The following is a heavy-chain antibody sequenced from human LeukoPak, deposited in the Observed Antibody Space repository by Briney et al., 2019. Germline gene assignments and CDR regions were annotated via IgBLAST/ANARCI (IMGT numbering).Heavy chain of an antibody. V-gene: IGHV3-23*01. CDR3: AKGQSGSSWYYFDY. CDR1: GFPFSTYD. Sequence: GGSLRLSCAASGFPFSTYDMTWVRQAPGKALEWVSAIRVTDGSAYYADSVKGRFTISRDNSKNTLYLQMNSLRAEDMALYYCAKGQSGSSWYYFDYWGQGTLVTVSS. J-gene: IGHJ4*02. D-gene: IGHD6-13*01. CDR2: IRVTDGSA.